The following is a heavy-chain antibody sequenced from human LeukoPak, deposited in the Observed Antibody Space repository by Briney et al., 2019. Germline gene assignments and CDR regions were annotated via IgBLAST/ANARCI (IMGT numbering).Heavy chain of an antibody. D-gene: IGHD3-22*01. J-gene: IGHJ6*02. CDR1: GGSFRGYY. CDR2: INHSGTP. CDR3: ARGLYYYDSSGYYYPYGMDV. Sequence: SETLSLTCAVYGGSFRGYYWRWIRQPPGKGLEWIGEINHSGTPTSTPSLKSRVTISVDTSKNQFSLKLSSVPAADTAVYYCARGLYYYDSSGYYYPYGMDVWGQGTTVTVSS. V-gene: IGHV4-34*01.